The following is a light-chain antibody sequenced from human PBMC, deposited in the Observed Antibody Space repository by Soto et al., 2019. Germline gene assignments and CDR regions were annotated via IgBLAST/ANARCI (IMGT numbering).Light chain of an antibody. CDR1: QSVSSSY. CDR2: GAS. J-gene: IGKJ2*01. CDR3: QQYGSSYT. V-gene: IGKV3-20*01. Sequence: EIVLTQSPGTLSLSPGERATLSCRASQSVSSSYLAWYQQKPGQAPRLLIYGASSRATGIPDRFSGSGSGPDFDLTISRLEPEDFAVYYCQQYGSSYTFGQGTKLEIK.